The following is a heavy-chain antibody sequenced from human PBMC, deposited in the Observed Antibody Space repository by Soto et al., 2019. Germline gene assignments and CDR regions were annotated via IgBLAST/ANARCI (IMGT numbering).Heavy chain of an antibody. CDR3: AKSPRYCTNGLCYPVYYFDY. V-gene: IGHV3-23*01. J-gene: IGHJ4*02. D-gene: IGHD2-8*01. CDR1: GFTFSSDA. Sequence: EVQLLESGGGLVQPGGSLRLSCAASGFTFSSDAMSWVRQAAGKGLEWVSGINGGGVSTYYAESVKGRFTISRDNSKNTVYLQINSLRAEDSAVYYCAKSPRYCTNGLCYPVYYFDYWGQGSLVTVSS. CDR2: INGGGVST.